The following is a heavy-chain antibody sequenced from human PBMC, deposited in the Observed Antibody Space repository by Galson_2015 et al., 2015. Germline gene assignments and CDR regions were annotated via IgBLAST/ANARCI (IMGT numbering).Heavy chain of an antibody. CDR1: GFTVATHY. CDR2: IYSDGSS. Sequence: SLRLSCAASGFTVATHYMSWVRQAPGKGLEWVSVIYSDGSSFYGDSVTGRFAISRDSSKNALYLQMNSLRAEDTAVYYCARAPLRDYRDFLDYLGQGALVTVSS. V-gene: IGHV3-53*01. CDR3: ARAPLRDYRDFLDY. J-gene: IGHJ4*02. D-gene: IGHD4-17*01.